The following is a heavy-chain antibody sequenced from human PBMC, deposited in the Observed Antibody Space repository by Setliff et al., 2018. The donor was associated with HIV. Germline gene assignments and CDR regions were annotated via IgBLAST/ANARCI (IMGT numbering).Heavy chain of an antibody. CDR3: ARGSGVSLDTYHI. Sequence: KTSETLSLTCAVYGGSFSGHQWTWIRQSPGRGLEWIGEINHRGTSNYNPSLKRRVSISVDTSKDQFSLRMTSLTAADTAVYFCARGSGVSLDTYHIWGQGTLVAVSS. D-gene: IGHD6-25*01. V-gene: IGHV4-34*01. CDR1: GGSFSGHQ. CDR2: INHRGTS. J-gene: IGHJ4*02.